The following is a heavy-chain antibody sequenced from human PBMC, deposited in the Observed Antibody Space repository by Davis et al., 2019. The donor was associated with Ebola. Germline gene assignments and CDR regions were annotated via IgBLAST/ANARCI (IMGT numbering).Heavy chain of an antibody. CDR1: GFTFTRSR. CDR3: ARGPSTGNSFTY. V-gene: IGHV3-7*01. J-gene: IGHJ4*02. CDR2: LKQDGREK. D-gene: IGHD6-13*01. Sequence: ETLSLTCAASGFTFTRSRMSFVRQAPGPRLEWVASLKQDGREKYYVDSVKVRITISRANAENSLSLQMNGLRAEDTAVYYCARGPSTGNSFTYWGQGTLVTVSS.